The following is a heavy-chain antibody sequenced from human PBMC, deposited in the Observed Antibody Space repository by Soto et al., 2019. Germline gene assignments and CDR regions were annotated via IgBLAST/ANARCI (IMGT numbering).Heavy chain of an antibody. CDR2: IYYSGIT. Sequence: QVQLQESGPGLVKPSETLSLTCTVSGGSISSYYWSWIRQPPGKGLEWIGYIYYSGITDYNPSLKRRVTISGDTSTSQFSLKLSSVTAADTAVYYCARGGGVYYFNYWGQGTLVTVSS. V-gene: IGHV4-59*01. D-gene: IGHD2-8*02. J-gene: IGHJ4*02. CDR3: ARGGGVYYFNY. CDR1: GGSISSYY.